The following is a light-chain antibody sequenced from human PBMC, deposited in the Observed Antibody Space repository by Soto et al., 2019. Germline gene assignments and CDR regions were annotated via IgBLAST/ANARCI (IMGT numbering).Light chain of an antibody. CDR3: QHSHSPPFT. CDR2: DAF. CDR1: QSISRY. V-gene: IGKV1-39*01. Sequence: DIQMTQSPSSLSASVGDRVTITCRASQSISRYLTWYQQKPGKAPKLLIYDAFTLQSGVPSRFSGSGSGTDVTLTIGSLQPEDVAIDYYQHSHSPPFTCGPGIKVVIK. J-gene: IGKJ3*01.